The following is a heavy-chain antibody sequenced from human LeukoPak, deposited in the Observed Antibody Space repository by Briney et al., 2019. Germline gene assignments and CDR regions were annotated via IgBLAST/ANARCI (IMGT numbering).Heavy chain of an antibody. CDR3: ARDGYGLAAAGTGDDY. J-gene: IGHJ4*02. V-gene: IGHV1-18*01. D-gene: IGHD6-13*01. CDR1: GYTFTSYG. Sequence: GASVKVSCKASGYTFTSYGISWVRQAPGQGLEWMGWISAYNGNTNYAQKLQGRVTMTTDTSTSTAYMELRSLRSDDTAVYYCARDGYGLAAAGTGDDYWGQGTLVTVSS. CDR2: ISAYNGNT.